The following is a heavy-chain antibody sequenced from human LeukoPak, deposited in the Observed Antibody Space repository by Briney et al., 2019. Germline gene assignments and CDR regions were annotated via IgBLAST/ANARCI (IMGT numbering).Heavy chain of an antibody. D-gene: IGHD3-10*01. CDR1: GFTFDDYA. CDR2: ISWDGGST. Sequence: PGGSLRLSCAASGFTFDDYAMHWVRQAPGKGLEWVSLISWDGGSTYYADSVKGRFTISRDNSKNSLYLQMNSLRAEDTALYYCAKGSVWFGEVRQAAFDYWGQGTLVTVSS. J-gene: IGHJ4*02. CDR3: AKGSVWFGEVRQAAFDY. V-gene: IGHV3-43D*04.